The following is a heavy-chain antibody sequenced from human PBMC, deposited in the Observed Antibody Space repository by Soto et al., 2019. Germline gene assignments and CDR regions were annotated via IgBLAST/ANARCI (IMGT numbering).Heavy chain of an antibody. CDR2: IIPIFNTA. D-gene: IGHD5-12*01. Sequence: QVQLVQSGAEVKKPGSSVKVSCKASGGTFSSYAISWVRQAPGQGLEWMGGIIPIFNTANYAQKFQGRVTIIAEASTSTAYMELSSLRSEDTALYYCARGYTAGPLDYWGQGTLVTVSS. CDR3: ARGYTAGPLDY. J-gene: IGHJ4*02. CDR1: GGTFSSYA. V-gene: IGHV1-69*12.